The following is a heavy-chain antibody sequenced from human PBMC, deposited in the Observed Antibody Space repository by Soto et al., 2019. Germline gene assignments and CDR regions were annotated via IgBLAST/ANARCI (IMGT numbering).Heavy chain of an antibody. V-gene: IGHV3-23*01. J-gene: IGHJ4*02. CDR1: GFPLTTYA. CDR3: AKATAGIGIPLFDH. CDR2: VSDDGGA. D-gene: IGHD6-13*01. Sequence: GGSLRLSCAASGFPLTTYALSWVRQAPGKRLEWVSAVSDDGGAHYASSVMGRFIVSRDLSKSTVYLEINGLTAEDTALYYCAKATAGIGIPLFDHWGQGIMVTVSS.